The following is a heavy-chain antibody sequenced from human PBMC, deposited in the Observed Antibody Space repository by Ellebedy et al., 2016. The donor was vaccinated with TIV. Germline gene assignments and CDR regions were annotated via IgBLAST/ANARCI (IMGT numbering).Heavy chain of an antibody. CDR3: ARGREQWHRFDY. D-gene: IGHD6-19*01. CDR1: GESFSGYY. V-gene: IGHV4-34*01. CDR2: INHSGST. J-gene: IGHJ4*02. Sequence: SETLSLXCAVYGESFSGYYWSWIRQPPGKGLEWIGEINHSGSTNYNPSLKSRVIISVDTSKSQFSLKLSSVTAADMAVYYCARGREQWHRFDYWGQGTLVSVSS.